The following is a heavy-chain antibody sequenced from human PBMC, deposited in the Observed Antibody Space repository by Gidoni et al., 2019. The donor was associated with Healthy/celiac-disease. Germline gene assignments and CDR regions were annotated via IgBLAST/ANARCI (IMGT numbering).Heavy chain of an antibody. CDR2: IRWNSGSI. J-gene: IGHJ4*02. Sequence: EVQLVESGGGLVQPGRSLRHSCAASGFTFDEYAMHWVRPAPGKGLEWVSGIRWNSGSIGYSDSVKGRFTISRDNAKNSLYLQMNSLRAEDTALYYCAKDMAPSGGWYDYWGQGTLVTVSS. CDR3: AKDMAPSGGWYDY. CDR1: GFTFDEYA. D-gene: IGHD6-19*01. V-gene: IGHV3-9*01.